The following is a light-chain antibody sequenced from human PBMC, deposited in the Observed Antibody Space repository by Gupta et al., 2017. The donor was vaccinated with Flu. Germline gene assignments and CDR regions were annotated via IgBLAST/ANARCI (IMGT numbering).Light chain of an antibody. CDR3: HQNCSSCI. V-gene: IGKV3-20*01. CDR2: GAS. J-gene: IGKJ2*02. CDR1: QSVSSSY. Sequence: EIVFTQSPGTLSLSPLESATLSCRARQSVSSSYLAWCQQKPGQAPRLIIYGASSRDTGSTGCFSGGGENKDFTRTSSRREEEACEGYYAHQNCSSCIFGQGTXLDIK.